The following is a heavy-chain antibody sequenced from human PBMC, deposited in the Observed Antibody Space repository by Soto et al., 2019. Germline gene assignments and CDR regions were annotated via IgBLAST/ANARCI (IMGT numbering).Heavy chain of an antibody. CDR2: IIPIFGTA. V-gene: IGHV1-69*12. CDR1: GGTFSSYA. Sequence: QVQLVQSGAEVKKPGSSVKVSCQASGGTFSSYAISWVRPAPGHGLEWMGGIIPIFGTANYAQKFQGRGTITADESTSTAERELSSLRSEETAGEYGARERGGRGYSERWGQGTLVTVSS. J-gene: IGHJ4*02. D-gene: IGHD5-18*01. CDR3: ARERGGRGYSER.